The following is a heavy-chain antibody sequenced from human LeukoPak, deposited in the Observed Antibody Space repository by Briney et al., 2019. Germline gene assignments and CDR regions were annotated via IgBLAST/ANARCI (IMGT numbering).Heavy chain of an antibody. J-gene: IGHJ3*02. CDR3: ARDQAPYYYDSRSSAFDI. D-gene: IGHD3-22*01. V-gene: IGHV3-11*01. CDR2: ISSSGSTI. Sequence: PGGSLRLSCAASGFTFSDYYMSWIRQAPGKGLEWVSYISSSGSTIYYADSVKGRFTISRDNAKNSLYLQMNSRRAEDTAVYYCARDQAPYYYDSRSSAFDIWGQGTMVTVSS. CDR1: GFTFSDYY.